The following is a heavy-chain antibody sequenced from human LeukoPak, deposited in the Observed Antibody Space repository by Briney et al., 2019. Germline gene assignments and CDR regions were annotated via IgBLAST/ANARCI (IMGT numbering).Heavy chain of an antibody. CDR1: GYTFTGYY. J-gene: IGHJ4*02. CDR3: ARADRSGSYYGHFDY. CDR2: ISAYNGNT. D-gene: IGHD1-26*01. Sequence: GASVKVSCKASGYTFTGYYMHWVRQAPGQGLEWMGWISAYNGNTNYAQKLQGRVTMTTDTSTSTAYMELRSLRSDDTAVYYCARADRSGSYYGHFDYWGQGTLVTVSS. V-gene: IGHV1-18*04.